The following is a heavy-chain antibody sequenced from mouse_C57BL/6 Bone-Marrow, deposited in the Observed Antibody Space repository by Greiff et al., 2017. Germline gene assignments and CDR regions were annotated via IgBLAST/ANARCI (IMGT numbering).Heavy chain of an antibody. Sequence: EVMLVESGGGLVKPGGSLKLSCAASGFTFTSYAMSWVRQTPGQRLEWVATISDGGSYTYYPDNVKGRYTISRDNAKNNLYLQMSHLKSEDTAMDYCARDGAYWGQGTLVTVSA. CDR3: ARDGAY. CDR2: ISDGGSYT. CDR1: GFTFTSYA. V-gene: IGHV5-4*01. J-gene: IGHJ3*01.